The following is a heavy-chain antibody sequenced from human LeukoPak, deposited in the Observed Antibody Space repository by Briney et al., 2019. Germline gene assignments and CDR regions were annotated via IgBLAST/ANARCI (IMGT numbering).Heavy chain of an antibody. Sequence: GGSLRLSCAASGFTFSSYAMSWVRQAPGKGLEWVSAISGSGGSTYYADSVKGRFTISRDNSKNTLYLQMNSLRAEDTAVYYCAKEWVYFWSGYYTMPDYWGQGTLVTVSS. CDR2: ISGSGGST. J-gene: IGHJ4*02. V-gene: IGHV3-23*01. CDR1: GFTFSSYA. D-gene: IGHD3-3*01. CDR3: AKEWVYFWSGYYTMPDY.